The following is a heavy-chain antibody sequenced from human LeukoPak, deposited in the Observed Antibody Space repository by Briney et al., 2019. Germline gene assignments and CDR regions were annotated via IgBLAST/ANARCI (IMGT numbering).Heavy chain of an antibody. CDR3: ARDRSYDILTGYPDY. Sequence: WAGGSLRLSCAASGFTFDDYGMSWVRQAPGKGLEWVSGINWNGGSTGYADSVKGRFTISRDNAKNSLYLQMNSLRAEDTALYYCARDRSYDILTGYPDYWGQGTLVTVSS. CDR2: INWNGGST. V-gene: IGHV3-20*04. J-gene: IGHJ4*02. D-gene: IGHD3-9*01. CDR1: GFTFDDYG.